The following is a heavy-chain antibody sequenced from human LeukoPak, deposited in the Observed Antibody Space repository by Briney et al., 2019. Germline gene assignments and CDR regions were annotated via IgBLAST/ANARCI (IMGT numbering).Heavy chain of an antibody. CDR2: ISSSGSTT. CDR3: ARVGLVPAAMVYYFDY. V-gene: IGHV3-11*04. Sequence: GGSLRLSCAASGFTFSDYYMSWIRQAPGKGLEWVSYISSSGSTTYYADSVKGRFTISRDNAKNSLYLQMNSLRAEDTAVYYCARVGLVPAAMVYYFDYWGQGTLVTVSS. CDR1: GFTFSDYY. D-gene: IGHD2-2*01. J-gene: IGHJ4*02.